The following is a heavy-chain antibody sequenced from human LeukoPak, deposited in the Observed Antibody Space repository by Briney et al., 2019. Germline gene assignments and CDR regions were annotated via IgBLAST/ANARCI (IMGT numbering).Heavy chain of an antibody. CDR2: ISWNSGSI. V-gene: IGHV3-9*01. J-gene: IGHJ4*02. Sequence: GRSLRLSCAASGFTFDDYAMHWVRQAPGKGLEWVSGISWNSGSIGYADSVKGRFTISRDNAKNSLYLQMNSLRAEDTAVYYCARKDYDSSGYYSTGGNFDYWGQGTLVTVSS. D-gene: IGHD3-22*01. CDR1: GFTFDDYA. CDR3: ARKDYDSSGYYSTGGNFDY.